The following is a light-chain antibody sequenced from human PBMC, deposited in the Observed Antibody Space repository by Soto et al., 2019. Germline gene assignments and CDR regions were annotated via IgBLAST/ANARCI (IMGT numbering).Light chain of an antibody. Sequence: EIVMTQSPATLSVSPRERATLSCKASQRISSYLAWYQQKPGQAPRLLIYGASTRATGIPERFSGSGSGTEFTLTISSLQSEDFAVYYCQQYNNWPPAYTFGQGTKVDIK. CDR3: QQYNNWPPAYT. CDR1: QRISSY. V-gene: IGKV3-15*01. CDR2: GAS. J-gene: IGKJ2*01.